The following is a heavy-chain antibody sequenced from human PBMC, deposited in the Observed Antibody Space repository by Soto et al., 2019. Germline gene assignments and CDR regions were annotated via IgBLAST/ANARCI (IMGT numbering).Heavy chain of an antibody. V-gene: IGHV2-5*01. D-gene: IGHD6-19*01. Sequence: QITLKESGPTLVKPTQTLTLTCTFSGFSLSTRGVGVGWIRQPPGNALEWLALIYWNDDKRYRPSLKSRLTNPKPTSKHQDVLKMSNVKPADTDTYYCADDYSGWLEFDFWGQGRLVTVSP. J-gene: IGHJ4*02. CDR3: ADDYSGWLEFDF. CDR1: GFSLSTRGVG. CDR2: IYWNDDK.